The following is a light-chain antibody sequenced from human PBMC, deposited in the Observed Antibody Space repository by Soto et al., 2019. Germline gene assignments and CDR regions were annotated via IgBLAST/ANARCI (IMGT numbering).Light chain of an antibody. CDR2: EVN. J-gene: IGLJ2*01. CDR1: SSDVGDYNY. Sequence: QSALTQPASVSGSPGQSITISCTGTSSDVGDYNYVSWYQQHPGKAPKLMIYEVNNRPSGVSNRFSGSKSGNTASLTISGLQAEDEAYYYCSSHTTSGTLIFGGGTKLTVL. V-gene: IGLV2-14*01. CDR3: SSHTTSGTLI.